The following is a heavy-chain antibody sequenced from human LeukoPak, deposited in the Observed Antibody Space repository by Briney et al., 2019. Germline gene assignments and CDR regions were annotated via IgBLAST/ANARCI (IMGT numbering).Heavy chain of an antibody. D-gene: IGHD5-18*01. CDR2: ISWNSGSI. CDR3: AKDIRADTPAAMEH. J-gene: IGHJ4*02. V-gene: IGHV3-9*01. Sequence: GGSLRLSCAASGFRFDVHDIHWVRQIPGKGLEWVSGISWNSGSIGYADSVKGRFAISRDNAKNSLYLQMNSLRAEDTALYYCAKDIRADTPAAMEHWGQGTLVTVSS. CDR1: GFRFDVHD.